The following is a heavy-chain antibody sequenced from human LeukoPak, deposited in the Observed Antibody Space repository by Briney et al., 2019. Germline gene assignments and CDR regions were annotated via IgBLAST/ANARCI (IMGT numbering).Heavy chain of an antibody. CDR3: ARDSPGTTASDY. D-gene: IGHD1-1*01. CDR2: ISASGSYI. J-gene: IGHJ4*02. Sequence: GGSLRLSCAASGFTFDTYRMNWVRQAPGKGLEWVSSISASGSYIYYAGSLKGRFTISRDNAKNSLYLQMNSLRAEDTAVYYCARDSPGTTASDYWGQGTLVTVSS. CDR1: GFTFDTYR. V-gene: IGHV3-21*01.